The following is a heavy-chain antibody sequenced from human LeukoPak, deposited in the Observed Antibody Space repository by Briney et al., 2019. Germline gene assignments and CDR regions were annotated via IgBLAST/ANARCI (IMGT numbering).Heavy chain of an antibody. J-gene: IGHJ4*02. CDR3: AMSQYERVDY. CDR1: GGSISSYY. D-gene: IGHD3-10*02. CDR2: IYYSGNT. V-gene: IGHV4-59*03. Sequence: SETLSLTCTVSGGSISSYYWSWIRQPPGKGLERIGYIYYSGNTNYNPSLKSRVTISVDTSKNQFSLKLSSVTAADTAVYFCAMSQYERVDYWGQGTLVTVSS.